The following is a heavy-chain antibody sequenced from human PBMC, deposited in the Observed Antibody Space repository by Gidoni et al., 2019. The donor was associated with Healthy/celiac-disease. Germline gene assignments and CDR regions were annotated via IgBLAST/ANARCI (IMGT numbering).Heavy chain of an antibody. Sequence: EVQLLESGGGLVQPGGSLRLSCAASGFTFSSYAMSWVRQAPGKGLGWVSAISGSGGSTYYTDSVKGRFTISRDNSKNTLYLQMNSLRAEDTAVYYCAKDLMGPSWFDPWGQGTLVTVSS. CDR1: GFTFSSYA. CDR3: AKDLMGPSWFDP. CDR2: ISGSGGST. V-gene: IGHV3-23*01. J-gene: IGHJ5*02.